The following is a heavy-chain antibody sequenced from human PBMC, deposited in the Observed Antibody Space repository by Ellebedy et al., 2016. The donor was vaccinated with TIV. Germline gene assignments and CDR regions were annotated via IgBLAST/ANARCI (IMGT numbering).Heavy chain of an antibody. Sequence: PGGSLRLSCAASGFTFSGFGIHWVRQAPGKGLEWVAIIWYDGSNAYYADSVKGRFTISRDNSKNTLYLQMNSLRVEDTAVYYCARDSGYLQNWGQGTLVTVSS. CDR1: GFTFSGFG. V-gene: IGHV3-30*02. J-gene: IGHJ1*01. CDR3: ARDSGYLQN. D-gene: IGHD6-25*01. CDR2: IWYDGSNA.